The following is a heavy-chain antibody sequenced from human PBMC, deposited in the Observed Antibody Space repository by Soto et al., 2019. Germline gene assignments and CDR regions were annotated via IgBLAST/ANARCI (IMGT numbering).Heavy chain of an antibody. J-gene: IGHJ6*02. V-gene: IGHV4-59*12. Sequence: PSETLSLTCTVSGGSISSYYWSWIRHPPGKGLEWIGYIYYSGSTNYNPSLKGRFTTSRDNAKNSVSLQMDSLRAEDTAVYFCAREETAWPLAYGLDAWGQGTTVTVSS. D-gene: IGHD2-21*02. CDR1: GGSISSYY. CDR2: IYYSGST. CDR3: AREETAWPLAYGLDA.